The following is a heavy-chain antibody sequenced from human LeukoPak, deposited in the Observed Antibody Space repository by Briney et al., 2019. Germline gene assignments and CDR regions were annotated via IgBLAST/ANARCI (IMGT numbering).Heavy chain of an antibody. J-gene: IGHJ4*02. V-gene: IGHV3-15*01. Sequence: GGSLRLSCAASGFTFSNAWMSWVRQAPGKGLEWVGRIKSKTDGGTTDYAAPVKGGFTISRDDSKNTLYLQMNSLKTEDTAVYYCTTDRLWFGEWGANWGQGTLVTVSS. CDR2: IKSKTDGGTT. D-gene: IGHD3-10*01. CDR3: TTDRLWFGEWGAN. CDR1: GFTFSNAW.